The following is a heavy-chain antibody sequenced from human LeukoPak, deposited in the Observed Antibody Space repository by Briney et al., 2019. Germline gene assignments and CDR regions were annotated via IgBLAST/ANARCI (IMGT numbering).Heavy chain of an antibody. D-gene: IGHD5-12*01. J-gene: IGHJ3*02. CDR3: ARGGTKGGYSDHDI. CDR1: GFTFSTYV. V-gene: IGHV3-33*08. Sequence: GRSLRLSCAASGFTFSTYVMHWVRQAPGKELEWVALIWYDESNEYYADSVKGRFTVSRDNSRSMMYLQMNSLRAEDTAVYYCARGGTKGGYSDHDIWGQGTMVTVSS. CDR2: IWYDESNE.